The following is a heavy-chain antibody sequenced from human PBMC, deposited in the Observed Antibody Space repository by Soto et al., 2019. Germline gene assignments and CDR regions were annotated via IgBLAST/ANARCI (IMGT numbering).Heavy chain of an antibody. J-gene: IGHJ5*02. V-gene: IGHV3-30*18. CDR3: AKDYGGSGWYNYFDA. Sequence: QVQLVESGGGVVQPGTSLRLSCEASGFTFSTHGRHWVRQAPGKGLEWVAMISHDGGETFYGDSVKGRFTISRDVSKKNLYLQMNSLRVEDKALYYCAKDYGGSGWYNYFDAWGQGTLVTVSS. D-gene: IGHD6-19*01. CDR1: GFTFSTHG. CDR2: ISHDGGET.